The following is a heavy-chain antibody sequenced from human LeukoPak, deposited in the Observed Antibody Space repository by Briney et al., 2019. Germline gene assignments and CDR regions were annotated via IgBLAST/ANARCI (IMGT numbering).Heavy chain of an antibody. CDR2: ITLDGSDS. D-gene: IGHD1-1*01. CDR1: GFPFSSYW. J-gene: IGHJ4*02. CDR3: TTENWYVFEN. Sequence: GGSLRLSCAASGFPFSSYWMAWLRQAPGKGREWVATITLDGSDSYYVDSVKGRFTVSRDNAKNSLYLQMNSLRVEDTAVFYCTTENWYVFENWGQGSLVSVSS. V-gene: IGHV3-7*04.